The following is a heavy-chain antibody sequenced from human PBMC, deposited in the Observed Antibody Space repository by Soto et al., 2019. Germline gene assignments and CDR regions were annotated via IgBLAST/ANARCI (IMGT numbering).Heavy chain of an antibody. CDR3: AKDKSYYDFWSGYYWGFYFDX. V-gene: IGHV3-23*01. CDR2: IIFSGGRT. CDR1: GFTFSSYA. D-gene: IGHD3-3*01. J-gene: IGHJ4*02. Sequence: GGALRLSWAASGFTFSSYAMSWVRQAPGKGLELVSAIIFSGGRTYYADSVKGRLTISRDNSKNKLYLQMNSLGAEDTAVYYCAKDKSYYDFWSGYYWGFYFDXWGQGPLVTVSX.